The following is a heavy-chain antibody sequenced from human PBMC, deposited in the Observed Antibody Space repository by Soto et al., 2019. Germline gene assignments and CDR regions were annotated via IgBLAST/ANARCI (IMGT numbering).Heavy chain of an antibody. J-gene: IGHJ6*02. D-gene: IGHD4-17*01. CDR2: IYYTGST. V-gene: IGHV4-31*03. Sequence: QVQLQESGPGLVEASQTLSLTCTVSGATISSGGFYWSWIRQRPGKGLEWIGHIYYTGSTYYNPSRNRRVPISVDMSRNQFALKLRSVTAADTAKYFCARDDSFYGEPGYGMNVWGQGTTVTVSS. CDR3: ARDDSFYGEPGYGMNV. CDR1: GATISSGGFY.